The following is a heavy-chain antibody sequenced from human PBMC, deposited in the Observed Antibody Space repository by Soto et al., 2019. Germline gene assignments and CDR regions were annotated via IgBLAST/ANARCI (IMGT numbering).Heavy chain of an antibody. Sequence: GGSLRLSCAASGFIFENFGMSWVRQAPGKGLEWISSISGSGFKKYYADSVKGRFTISRDNSKSTVYLELNNLSAEDTAVYHCAKNQGVELVPLATVDWFDPWGQGSVVTGSS. V-gene: IGHV3-23*01. D-gene: IGHD1-26*01. J-gene: IGHJ5*02. CDR3: AKNQGVELVPLATVDWFDP. CDR2: ISGSGFKK. CDR1: GFIFENFG.